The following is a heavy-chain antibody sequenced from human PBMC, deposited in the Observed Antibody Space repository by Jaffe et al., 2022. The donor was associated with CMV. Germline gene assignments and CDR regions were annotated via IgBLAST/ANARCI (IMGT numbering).Heavy chain of an antibody. CDR2: IYYSGST. V-gene: IGHV4-61*01. J-gene: IGHJ6*02. CDR1: GGSVSSGSYY. Sequence: QVQLQESGPGLVKPSETLSLTCTVSGGSVSSGSYYWSWIRQPPGKGLEWIGYIYYSGSTNYNPSLKSRVTISVDTSKNQFSLKLSSVTAADTAVYYCAREAISLYYYYYYGMDVWGQGTTVTVSS. CDR3: AREAISLYYYYYYGMDV. D-gene: IGHD3-3*01.